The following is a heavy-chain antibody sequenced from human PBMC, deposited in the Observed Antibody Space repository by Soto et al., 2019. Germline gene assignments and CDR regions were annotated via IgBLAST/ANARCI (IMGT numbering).Heavy chain of an antibody. CDR3: VRYSYDSVCGSYRLDASDI. Sequence: GGSLRLSCAASGFTFGGYSMNWVRQAPGKGLEWVSYIRSSSSTIYYADSVKGRFTISIDSAKNSLYLQMNSLRDEDTAVYYCVRYSYDSVCGSYRLDASDIWGQGTMVTVSS. V-gene: IGHV3-48*02. CDR2: IRSSSSTI. CDR1: GFTFGGYS. D-gene: IGHD3-16*02. J-gene: IGHJ3*02.